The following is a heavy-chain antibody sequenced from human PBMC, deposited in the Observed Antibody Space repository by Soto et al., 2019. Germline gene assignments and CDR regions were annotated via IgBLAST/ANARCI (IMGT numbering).Heavy chain of an antibody. J-gene: IGHJ3*02. CDR3: AKIGYFDWLLSRDAFDI. V-gene: IGHV3-23*01. CDR1: GFTFSSYA. D-gene: IGHD3-9*01. CDR2: ISGSGGIT. Sequence: EVQLLESGGGLVQPGGSLRLSCAASGFTFSSYAMSWVRQAPGKGLEWVSAISGSGGITYYADSVKGRFTISRDNSKNTLYLQMNGVRAEDTAVYYCAKIGYFDWLLSRDAFDIWGQGTMVTVSS.